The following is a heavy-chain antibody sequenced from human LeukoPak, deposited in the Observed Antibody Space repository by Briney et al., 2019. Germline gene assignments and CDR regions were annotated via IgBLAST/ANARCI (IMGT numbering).Heavy chain of an antibody. D-gene: IGHD3-22*01. J-gene: IGHJ5*02. CDR3: AKCRGYYDSSGYYSP. CDR2: ISGSGSST. V-gene: IGHV3-23*01. Sequence: PGGSLRLSCAASGFTFSSYAMSWVRQAPGKGLEWVSAISGSGSSTYYADSVKGRFTISRDNSKNTLYLQMNSLRAEDTAVYYCAKCRGYYDSSGYYSPWGQGTLVTVSS. CDR1: GFTFSSYA.